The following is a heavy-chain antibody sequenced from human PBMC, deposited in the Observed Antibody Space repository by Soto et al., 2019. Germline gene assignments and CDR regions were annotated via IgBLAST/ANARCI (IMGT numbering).Heavy chain of an antibody. J-gene: IGHJ2*01. CDR2: INTYNGNT. D-gene: IGHD1-26*01. V-gene: IGHV1-18*01. Sequence: QVQLVQSGGEVKKPGASVKVSCKASGYTFTSYSINWVRQAPGQGLEWMGWINTYNGNTKYAQKLQGRVTMTTDSATNTDYMELRSLRFDDTAVYYCARDGRFSGTSYDFDLWGRATLVTVSS. CDR1: GYTFTSYS. CDR3: ARDGRFSGTSYDFDL.